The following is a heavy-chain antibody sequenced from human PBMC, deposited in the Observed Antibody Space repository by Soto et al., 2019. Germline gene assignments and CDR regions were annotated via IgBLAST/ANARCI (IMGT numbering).Heavy chain of an antibody. J-gene: IGHJ6*02. D-gene: IGHD5-18*01. Sequence: EVQLVESGGGLVQPGGSLRLSCAASGFTFRTYWLSWVRQVPGKGLEWVANINLDGSEKNYVDSVKGRFTISRDNARNSLYLQMSSLRAEDTALYYCARDGSPSWYSYDDHGMDVWGQGTTVTVSS. CDR3: ARDGSPSWYSYDDHGMDV. CDR1: GFTFRTYW. CDR2: INLDGSEK. V-gene: IGHV3-7*05.